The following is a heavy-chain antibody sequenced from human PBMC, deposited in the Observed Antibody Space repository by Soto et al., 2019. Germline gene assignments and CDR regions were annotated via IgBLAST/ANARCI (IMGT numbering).Heavy chain of an antibody. D-gene: IGHD2-21*01. Sequence: SETLSLTCSVSGDSISSSSQYWGWIRQPPGKGLEWIGSIHYSGTSYYNPSLKSRVTIFVDTSKDQLSLKLSSVTAADTAVYYCARHWIAGSSIPWGQGTLVTVSS. CDR2: IHYSGTS. CDR3: ARHWIAGSSIP. V-gene: IGHV4-39*01. J-gene: IGHJ5*02. CDR1: GDSISSSSQY.